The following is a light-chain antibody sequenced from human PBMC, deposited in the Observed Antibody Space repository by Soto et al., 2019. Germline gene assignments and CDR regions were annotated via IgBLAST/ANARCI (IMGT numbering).Light chain of an antibody. V-gene: IGLV1-40*01. CDR2: GNS. Sequence: QSVLTQPPSVSGAPGQRVTISCTGSSSNIGAGYDVHWYQQLPGTAPKLLIYGNSNRPSGVPDRFSGSKSGTSASLAITGLQAEDEADYDGQSYDSSLSVVFGGGTQVTVL. CDR1: SSNIGAGYD. J-gene: IGLJ2*01. CDR3: QSYDSSLSVV.